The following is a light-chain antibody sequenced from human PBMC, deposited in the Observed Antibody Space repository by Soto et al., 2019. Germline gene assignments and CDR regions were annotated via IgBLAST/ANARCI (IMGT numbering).Light chain of an antibody. Sequence: QLVLTQPPSVSGAPGQRVTISCTGSSSNIGAGHVVHWYQQFPGRAPKLLIYGSSNRPSGVPDRFSGSKSGTSASLAITGLQAEDEADYYCQSYDNTLSASVFGGGTKVTVL. CDR3: QSYDNTLSASV. CDR1: SSNIGAGHV. CDR2: GSS. J-gene: IGLJ2*01. V-gene: IGLV1-40*01.